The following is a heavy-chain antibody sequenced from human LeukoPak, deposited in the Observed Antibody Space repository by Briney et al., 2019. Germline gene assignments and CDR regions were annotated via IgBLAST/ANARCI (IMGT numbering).Heavy chain of an antibody. Sequence: GGSLRLSCAASGFTFSSYGMHWVRQAPGKGLEWVAFIRHDGNNKYYADSVKGRFTISRDNSKNTPYLQMSSLRAEDTAVYYCAKDFLGDGGPGNWGQGTLVTVSS. D-gene: IGHD4-23*01. V-gene: IGHV3-30*02. J-gene: IGHJ4*02. CDR1: GFTFSSYG. CDR3: AKDFLGDGGPGN. CDR2: IRHDGNNK.